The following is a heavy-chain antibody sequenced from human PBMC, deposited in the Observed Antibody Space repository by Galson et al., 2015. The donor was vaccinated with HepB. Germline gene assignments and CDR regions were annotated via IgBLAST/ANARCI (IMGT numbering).Heavy chain of an antibody. CDR3: AKDRREVNWNYMFDY. J-gene: IGHJ4*02. V-gene: IGHV3-30*18. D-gene: IGHD1-7*01. Sequence: SLRLSCAASGFTFSSYGMHWVRQAPGKGLEWVAVISYDGSNKYYADSVKGRFTISRDNSKNTLYLQMNSLRAEDTAVYYCAKDRREVNWNYMFDYWGQGTLVTVSS. CDR2: ISYDGSNK. CDR1: GFTFSSYG.